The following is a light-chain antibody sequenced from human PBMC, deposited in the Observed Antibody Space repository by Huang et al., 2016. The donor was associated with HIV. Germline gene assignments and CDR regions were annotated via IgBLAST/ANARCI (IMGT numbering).Light chain of an antibody. J-gene: IGKJ1*01. V-gene: IGKV3-15*01. Sequence: EIVMTQSPPTLSASPGERATLSCRANQSVKRLDWYQQRPGQAPKRLVYDVSSRANGTPARFSGSGSGTDFTLTITTLQSEDFALYYCQQYDDWPPWSFGQGTRVDMK. CDR3: QQYDDWPPWS. CDR2: DVS. CDR1: QSVKR.